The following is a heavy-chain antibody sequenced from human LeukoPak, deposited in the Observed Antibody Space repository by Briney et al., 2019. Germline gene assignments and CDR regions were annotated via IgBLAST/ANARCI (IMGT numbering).Heavy chain of an antibody. V-gene: IGHV3-33*01. D-gene: IGHD6-13*01. CDR2: IWYDGSNK. Sequence: PGGSLRLSCAASGFTFSSYGMHWVRQAPGKGLEWVAVIWYDGSNKYYADSVEGRFTISRDNSKNTLYLQMNSLRAEDTAVYYCARDTYSSSWKFDYWGQGTLVTVSS. CDR3: ARDTYSSSWKFDY. J-gene: IGHJ4*02. CDR1: GFTFSSYG.